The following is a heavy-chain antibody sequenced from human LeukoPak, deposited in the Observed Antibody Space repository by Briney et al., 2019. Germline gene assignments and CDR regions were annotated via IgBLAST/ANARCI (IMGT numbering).Heavy chain of an antibody. J-gene: IGHJ3*02. D-gene: IGHD4-17*01. Sequence: PSETLSLTCTVSDASFNTHYWTWIRQPPGKGLEWIGYISYGGSTNYNPSLKSRVTISVDTSKNQFFLRLTSLTAADTAVYYCARDPTSVSQGFDIWGQGTMVTVSS. CDR3: ARDPTSVSQGFDI. CDR2: ISYGGST. V-gene: IGHV4-59*11. CDR1: DASFNTHY.